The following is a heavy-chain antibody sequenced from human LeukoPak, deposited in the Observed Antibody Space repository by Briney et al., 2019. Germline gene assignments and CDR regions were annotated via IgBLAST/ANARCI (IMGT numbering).Heavy chain of an antibody. V-gene: IGHV4-34*01. CDR1: GGSFSGYY. J-gene: IGHJ4*02. CDR3: ARGSFLDYYDSSGPPDEFDY. Sequence: SETLSLTCAVYGGSFSGYYWSWIRQPPGKGLEWIGEINRSGSTNYNPSLKSRVTISVDTSKNQFSLKLSSVTAADTAVYYCARGSFLDYYDSSGPPDEFDYWGQGTLVTVSS. CDR2: INRSGST. D-gene: IGHD3-22*01.